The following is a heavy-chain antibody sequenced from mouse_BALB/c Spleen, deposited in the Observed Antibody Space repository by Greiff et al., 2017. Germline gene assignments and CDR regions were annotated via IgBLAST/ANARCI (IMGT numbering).Heavy chain of an antibody. Sequence: VQLQESGAELARPGASVKLSCKASGYTFTSYWMQWVKQRPGQGLEWIGAIYPGDGDTRYTQKFKGKATLTADKSSSTAYMQLSSLASEDSAVYYCARGFDGYWYFDVWGAGTTVTVSS. J-gene: IGHJ1*01. D-gene: IGHD2-3*01. CDR1: GYTFTSYW. CDR3: ARGFDGYWYFDV. CDR2: IYPGDGDT. V-gene: IGHV1-87*01.